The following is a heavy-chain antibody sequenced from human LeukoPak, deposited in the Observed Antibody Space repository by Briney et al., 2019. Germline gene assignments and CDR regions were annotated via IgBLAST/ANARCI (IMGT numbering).Heavy chain of an antibody. D-gene: IGHD4-17*01. CDR2: ISSSSSYI. J-gene: IGHJ4*02. V-gene: IGHV3-21*01. CDR3: ARGLTVTTFFGY. CDR1: GFTFSSYS. Sequence: GGSLRLSCAASGFTFSSYSMNWVRQAPGKGLEWVSSISSSSSYIYYADSVKGRFTISRDNAKNSLYLQMNSLRAEDTAVYYCARGLTVTTFFGYWGQGTLVTVSS.